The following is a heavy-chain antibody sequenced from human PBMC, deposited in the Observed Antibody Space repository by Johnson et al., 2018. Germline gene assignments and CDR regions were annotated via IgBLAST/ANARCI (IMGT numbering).Heavy chain of an antibody. CDR2: IWHDGSNK. J-gene: IGHJ1*01. V-gene: IGHV3-33*01. Sequence: QVQLVQSGGGVVQPGRSLRLSCAASGFTFRSYAMHWVRQAPGKGLEWVAVIWHDGSNKFYADSVKGRLTVSRDNSKNTLHLQMNSLRADDPALYYGASDHSALTSSYFQQWGQGTLVSVSS. D-gene: IGHD3-9*01. CDR1: GFTFRSYA. CDR3: ASDHSALTSSYFQQ.